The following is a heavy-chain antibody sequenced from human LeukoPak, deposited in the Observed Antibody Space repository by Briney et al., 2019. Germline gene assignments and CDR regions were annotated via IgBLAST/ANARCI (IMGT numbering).Heavy chain of an antibody. J-gene: IGHJ5*02. D-gene: IGHD1-26*01. CDR3: ARDFGGSGSYNWFDP. V-gene: IGHV1-8*03. Sequence: ASVKVSCKASGYTFTSYDINWVRQATGQGLEWMGWMNPNSGNTGYAQNFQGRVTITRNTSISTAYMELSRLRSDDTAVYYCARDFGGSGSYNWFDPWGQGTLVTVSS. CDR2: MNPNSGNT. CDR1: GYTFTSYD.